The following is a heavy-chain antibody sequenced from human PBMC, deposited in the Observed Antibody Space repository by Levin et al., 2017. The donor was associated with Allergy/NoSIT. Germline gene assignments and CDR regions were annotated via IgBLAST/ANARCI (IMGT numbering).Heavy chain of an antibody. D-gene: IGHD2-21*02. Sequence: GGSLRLSCAASGFTLTTYSMTWVRQSPDKGLEWVAYISANTGAVDYADSVKGRFIISRDNAKNSVYLQMNRVTAEDTALYYCARVHVVLSAVFFDSWGQGTLVTVSS. CDR3: ARVHVVLSAVFFDS. J-gene: IGHJ4*02. V-gene: IGHV3-48*04. CDR2: ISANTGAV. CDR1: GFTLTTYS.